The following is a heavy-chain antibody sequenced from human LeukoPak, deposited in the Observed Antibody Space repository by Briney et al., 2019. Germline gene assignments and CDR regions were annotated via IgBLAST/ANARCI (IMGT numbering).Heavy chain of an antibody. D-gene: IGHD3-10*02. J-gene: IGHJ5*02. CDR1: GGSISSRSYY. Sequence: PSETLSLTCTVSGGSISSRSYYWGWLRQPPGKGLEWIASIFYSGCTYHNPSLKSRVTISVDTSKSQFSLKLSSVTAADTAVYFCARHPLKAYVSDWFDPWGQGTLVTVSS. CDR2: IFYSGCT. V-gene: IGHV4-39*01. CDR3: ARHPLKAYVSDWFDP.